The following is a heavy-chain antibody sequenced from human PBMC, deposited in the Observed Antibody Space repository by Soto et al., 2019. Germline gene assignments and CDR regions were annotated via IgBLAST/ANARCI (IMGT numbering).Heavy chain of an antibody. Sequence: VKVSCKASGGTFSSYAISWVRQAPGQGLEWMGGIIPIFGTANYAQKFQGRVTITADESTSTAYMELSSLRSEDTAVYYCASRYCTNGVCFPFDYWGQGTLVTVSS. J-gene: IGHJ4*02. CDR1: GGTFSSYA. D-gene: IGHD2-8*01. CDR2: IIPIFGTA. V-gene: IGHV1-69*13. CDR3: ASRYCTNGVCFPFDY.